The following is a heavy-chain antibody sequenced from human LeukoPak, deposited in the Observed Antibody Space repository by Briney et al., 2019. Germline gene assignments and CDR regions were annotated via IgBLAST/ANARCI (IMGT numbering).Heavy chain of an antibody. CDR1: GGSISSGGYY. D-gene: IGHD2-15*01. J-gene: IGHJ6*03. CDR2: IYYSGST. V-gene: IGHV4-31*03. CDR3: AVVVAATPHYYYCYMDV. Sequence: SETLSLVFTVSGGSISSGGYYWSWIRQHPGKGLEWIGYIYYSGSTYYNPSLKSRVTISVDTSKNQFSLKLSSVTAADTAVYYCAVVVAATPHYYYCYMDVWGKGATGTVSS.